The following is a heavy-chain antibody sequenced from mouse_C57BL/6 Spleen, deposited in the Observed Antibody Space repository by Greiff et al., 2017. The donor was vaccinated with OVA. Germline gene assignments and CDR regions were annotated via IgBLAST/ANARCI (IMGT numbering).Heavy chain of an antibody. CDR2: ISSGGSYT. Sequence: EVQRVESGGDLVKPGGSLKLSCAASGFTFSSYGMSWVRQTPDKRLEWVATISSGGSYTYYPDSVKGRFTISRDNAKNTLYLQMSSLKSEDTAMYYCARQELRGYYFDYWGQGTTLTVSS. V-gene: IGHV5-6*01. D-gene: IGHD1-1*01. J-gene: IGHJ2*01. CDR1: GFTFSSYG. CDR3: ARQELRGYYFDY.